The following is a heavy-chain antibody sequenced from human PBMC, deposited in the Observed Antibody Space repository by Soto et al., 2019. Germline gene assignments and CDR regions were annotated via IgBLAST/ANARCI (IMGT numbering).Heavy chain of an antibody. J-gene: IGHJ4*02. Sequence: ASVKVSCKALGNTFTYRYLHWVRQAPGQALEWMGWITPFSGDVHYAQRFQERVTITRDGSINTAYMQMSSLRSEDTAMYFCASGGAGSGPFTWELPDHWGQGTLVTVSS. D-gene: IGHD3-16*01. V-gene: IGHV1-45*02. CDR3: ASGGAGSGPFTWELPDH. CDR1: GNTFTYRY. CDR2: ITPFSGDV.